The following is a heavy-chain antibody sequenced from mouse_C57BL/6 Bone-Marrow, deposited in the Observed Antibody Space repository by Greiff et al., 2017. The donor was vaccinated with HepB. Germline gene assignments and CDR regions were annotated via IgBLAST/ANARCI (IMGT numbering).Heavy chain of an antibody. D-gene: IGHD1-1*01. CDR3: ARCYYGSSYRYFDV. CDR1: GYTFTNYW. Sequence: VKLMESGAELVRPGTSVKMSCKASGYTFTNYWIGWAKQRPGHGLEWIGDIYPGGGYTNYNEKFKGKATLTADKSSSTAYMQFSSLTSEDSAIYYCARCYYGSSYRYFDVWGTGTTVTVSS. J-gene: IGHJ1*03. CDR2: IYPGGGYT. V-gene: IGHV1-63*01.